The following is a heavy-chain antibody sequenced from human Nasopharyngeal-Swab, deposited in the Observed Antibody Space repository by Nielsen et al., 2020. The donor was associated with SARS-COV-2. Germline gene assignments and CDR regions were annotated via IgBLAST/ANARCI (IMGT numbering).Heavy chain of an antibody. Sequence: ASVKVSCKASGYTFTSYAMHWVRQAPGQRLEWMGWINAGNGNTKFSQKFRGRVTITRDTSASTAYMELSSLRSEDTAVYYCARYYREGSGYFYYGMDVWGQGTTVTVSS. CDR2: INAGNGNT. V-gene: IGHV1-3*01. J-gene: IGHJ6*02. CDR3: ARYYREGSGYFYYGMDV. D-gene: IGHD3-22*01. CDR1: GYTFTSYA.